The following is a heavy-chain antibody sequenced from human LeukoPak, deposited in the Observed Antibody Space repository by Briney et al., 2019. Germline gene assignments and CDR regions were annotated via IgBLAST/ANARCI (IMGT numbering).Heavy chain of an antibody. Sequence: GASVKVSCKASGYTFTGYYMHWVRQAPGQGLEWMGWINPNSGGTNYAQKFQGRVTMTRDTSISTAYMELSRLTSDDTAVYYCARVITMTTFREGWFDPWGQGTLVTVSS. D-gene: IGHD5-24*01. CDR1: GYTFTGYY. CDR2: INPNSGGT. V-gene: IGHV1-2*02. CDR3: ARVITMTTFREGWFDP. J-gene: IGHJ5*02.